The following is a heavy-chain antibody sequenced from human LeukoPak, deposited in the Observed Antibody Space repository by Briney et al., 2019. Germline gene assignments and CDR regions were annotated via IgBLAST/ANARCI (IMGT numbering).Heavy chain of an antibody. CDR1: GFTFSSYW. J-gene: IGHJ5*02. CDR2: IKQDGSEK. V-gene: IGHV3-7*01. CDR3: ARDYNPYYYDSSGPS. D-gene: IGHD3-22*01. Sequence: GGSLRLSCAASGFTFSSYWMSWVRQAPGKGLEWVANIKQDGSEKYYVDSVKGRFTISRDNAKNSLYLQMNSLRAEDTAVYYCARDYNPYYYDSSGPSWGQGTLVTVSS.